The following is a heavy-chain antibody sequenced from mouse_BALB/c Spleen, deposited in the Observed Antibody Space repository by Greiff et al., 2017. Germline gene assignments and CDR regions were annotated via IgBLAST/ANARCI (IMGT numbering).Heavy chain of an antibody. J-gene: IGHJ3*01. CDR3: ASYGNFAWFAY. D-gene: IGHD2-1*01. Sequence: QVQLKESGPGLVAPSQSLSITCTVSGFSLTGYGVNWVRQPPEKGLEWLGMIWGDGSTDYNSALKSRLSISKDNSKSQVFLKMNSLQTDDTARYYCASYGNFAWFAYWGQGTLVTVSA. V-gene: IGHV2-6-7*01. CDR2: IWGDGST. CDR1: GFSLTGYG.